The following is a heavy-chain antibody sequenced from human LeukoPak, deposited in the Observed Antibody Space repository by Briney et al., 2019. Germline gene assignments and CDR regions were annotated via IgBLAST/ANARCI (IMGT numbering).Heavy chain of an antibody. J-gene: IGHJ6*03. V-gene: IGHV3-7*01. D-gene: IGHD3-3*01. CDR2: IKQDGSEK. Sequence: GGSLRLSCAASGFTFSSYWMSWVRQAPGKGLEWVANIKQDGSEKYYVDSVKGRFTISRDNAMNSLYLQMNSLRAEDTAAYYCASQTYYDFWSGYYYYCMDVWGKGTTVTVSS. CDR3: ASQTYYDFWSGYYYYCMDV. CDR1: GFTFSSYW.